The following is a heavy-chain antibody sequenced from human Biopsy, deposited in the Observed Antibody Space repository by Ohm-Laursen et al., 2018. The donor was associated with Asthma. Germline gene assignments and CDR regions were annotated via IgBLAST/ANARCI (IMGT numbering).Heavy chain of an antibody. CDR1: GVSIRSYY. J-gene: IGHJ6*02. CDR3: ARGSSSRLSQWKLLVSGGKRAHSHYGMDV. Sequence: TLSLTCTVSGVSIRSYYWTWIWQPPGKGLEWIGNIHYSGSTYSNPSLKSRVTISVDTSKNQFSLRLTSVTAADTAVYYCARGSSSRLSQWKLLVSGGKRAHSHYGMDVWGQGTTVTVSS. V-gene: IGHV4-59*12. CDR2: IHYSGST. D-gene: IGHD1-26*01.